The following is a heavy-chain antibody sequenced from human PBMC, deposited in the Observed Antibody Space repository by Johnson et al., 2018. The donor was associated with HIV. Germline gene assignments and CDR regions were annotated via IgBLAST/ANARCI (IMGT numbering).Heavy chain of an antibody. D-gene: IGHD3-22*01. Sequence: QVRLVESGGGVVQPGGSLRLSCATSGFTFSSYGMHWVHQAPGKGLEWVAFIQYDGSNNYYGDSVKGRFTISRDNSKNTLYLQMNRLRAGDTAVYYCAREGGITMRDAFDIWGQGTMVTVSS. CDR2: IQYDGSNN. V-gene: IGHV3-30*02. CDR3: AREGGITMRDAFDI. CDR1: GFTFSSYG. J-gene: IGHJ3*02.